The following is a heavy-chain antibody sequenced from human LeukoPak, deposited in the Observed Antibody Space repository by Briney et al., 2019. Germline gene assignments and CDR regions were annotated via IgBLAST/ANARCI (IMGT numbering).Heavy chain of an antibody. V-gene: IGHV3-23*01. CDR3: AKAGTVPAAQGPLFDY. D-gene: IGHD2-2*01. J-gene: IGHJ4*02. CDR1: GFTFSSYA. CDR2: ISGSGGST. Sequence: PGGSLRLSCAASGFTFSSYAMSWVRQAPGKGLEWVSAISGSGGSTYYADSVKGRFTISRDNSKNTLYLQMNSLRAEDTAVYYCAKAGTVPAAQGPLFDYWGQGTLVTVSS.